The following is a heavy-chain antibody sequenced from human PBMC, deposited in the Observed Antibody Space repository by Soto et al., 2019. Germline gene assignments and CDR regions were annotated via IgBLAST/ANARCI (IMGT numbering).Heavy chain of an antibody. CDR3: ARSPEATVTAFDS. D-gene: IGHD4-17*01. CDR1: GGSISSGGYY. CDR2: IYYSGST. J-gene: IGHJ4*02. V-gene: IGHV4-31*03. Sequence: QVQLQESGPGLVKPSQTLSLTCTVSGGSISSGGYYWSWIRQHPGKGLEWIGYIYYSGSTYYNPSLKSRVTITVETSKNQLTRKLSSVTAADTAVYYCARSPEATVTAFDSWGQGTLVTVSS.